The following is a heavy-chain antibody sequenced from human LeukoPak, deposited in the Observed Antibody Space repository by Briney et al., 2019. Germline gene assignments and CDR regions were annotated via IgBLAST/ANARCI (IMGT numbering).Heavy chain of an antibody. V-gene: IGHV1-46*01. J-gene: IGHJ5*02. CDR3: ARVGLWFGESSNWFDP. CDR1: GYTFTSYY. Sequence: ASVKVSCKASGYTFTSYYMHWVRQAPGQGLEWMGIINPSGGSTSYAQKFQGRVTMTRDMSTSTVYMELSSLRSEDTAVYYCARVGLWFGESSNWFDPWGQETLVTVSS. CDR2: INPSGGST. D-gene: IGHD3-10*01.